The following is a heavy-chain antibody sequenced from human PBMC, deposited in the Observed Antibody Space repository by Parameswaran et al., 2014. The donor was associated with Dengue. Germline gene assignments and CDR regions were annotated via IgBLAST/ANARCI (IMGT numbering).Heavy chain of an antibody. J-gene: IGHJ6*02. D-gene: IGHD2-2*01. V-gene: IGHV3-48*02. Sequence: WIRQPPGKGLEWVSCISSSSSTIYYADSVKGRFTISRDNAKNSLYLQMNSLRDEDTAVYYCAGEYQPAIFVGYYYYGVDVWGQGTTVTVSS. CDR3: AGEYQPAIFVGYYYYGVDV. CDR2: ISSSSSTI.